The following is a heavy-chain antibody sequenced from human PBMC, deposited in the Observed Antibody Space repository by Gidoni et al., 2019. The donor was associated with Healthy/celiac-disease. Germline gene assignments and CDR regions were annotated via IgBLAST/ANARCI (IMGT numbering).Heavy chain of an antibody. Sequence: QVQLVQSGAEVKKPGSSVKVSCKASGGTFSSYAISWVRQAPGQGLEWMGRIIPILGIANYAQKFQGRVTITADKSTSTAYMELSSLRSEDAAVYYCARSLERPETLYYGMDVWGQGTTVTVSS. J-gene: IGHJ6*02. CDR2: IIPILGIA. D-gene: IGHD1-1*01. CDR3: ARSLERPETLYYGMDV. V-gene: IGHV1-69*09. CDR1: GGTFSSYA.